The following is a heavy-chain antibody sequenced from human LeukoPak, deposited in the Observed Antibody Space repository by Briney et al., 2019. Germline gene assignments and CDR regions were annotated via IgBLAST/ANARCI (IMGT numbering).Heavy chain of an antibody. Sequence: SETLSLTCTVSGGSISSYYWSWIRQPPGKGLEWIGYSYYSGSTNYNSSLKSRVTISVDTSKNQFSLKLSSVTAADTAVYYCARYYGGNPPLYYYYMDVWGKGTTVTVSS. CDR3: ARYYGGNPPLYYYYMDV. J-gene: IGHJ6*03. V-gene: IGHV4-59*01. D-gene: IGHD4-23*01. CDR2: SYYSGST. CDR1: GGSISSYY.